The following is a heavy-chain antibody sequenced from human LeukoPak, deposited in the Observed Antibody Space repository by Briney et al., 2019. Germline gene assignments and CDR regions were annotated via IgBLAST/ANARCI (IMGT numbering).Heavy chain of an antibody. D-gene: IGHD3-10*01. CDR3: AASYFVSGSYWTFDY. V-gene: IGHV3-15*01. J-gene: IGHJ4*02. CDR1: GFTFSNAW. CDR2: IKSKTDGGTA. Sequence: KPGGSLRLSCAASGFTFSNAWMSWVRQAPGKGLEWVGRIKSKTDGGTADYAAPVRDRFTISRDDSKNTLFLQMNSLKTEDTAVYYCAASYFVSGSYWTFDYWGQGNLVTVSS.